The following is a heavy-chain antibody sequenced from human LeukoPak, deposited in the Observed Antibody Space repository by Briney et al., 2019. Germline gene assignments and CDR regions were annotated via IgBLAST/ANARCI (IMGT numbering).Heavy chain of an antibody. CDR1: GFTFNSYG. J-gene: IGHJ4*02. CDR3: AKDYVQVSTGVLDY. V-gene: IGHV3-30*18. CDR2: ISYDGSNE. D-gene: IGHD5/OR15-5a*01. Sequence: GGSLRLSCAASGFTFNSYGMHWVRQAPGKGLEWVAVISYDGSNEYYADSAKGRFTISRDNSKNTMYLQMNSLRAEETAVYYCAKDYVQVSTGVLDYWGQGILVTVSS.